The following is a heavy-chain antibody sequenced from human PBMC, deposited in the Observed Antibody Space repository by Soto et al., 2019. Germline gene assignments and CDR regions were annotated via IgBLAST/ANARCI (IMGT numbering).Heavy chain of an antibody. CDR1: GFTFSSYA. CDR2: ISGSGGST. Sequence: PGGSLRLSCAASGFTFSSYAMSWARQAPGKGLEWVSAISGSGGSTYYADSVKGRFTISRDNSKNTLYLQMNSLRAEDTAVYYCAKRRGYCSGGSCYSVPYYFDYWGQGTLVTVSS. CDR3: AKRRGYCSGGSCYSVPYYFDY. D-gene: IGHD2-15*01. V-gene: IGHV3-23*01. J-gene: IGHJ4*02.